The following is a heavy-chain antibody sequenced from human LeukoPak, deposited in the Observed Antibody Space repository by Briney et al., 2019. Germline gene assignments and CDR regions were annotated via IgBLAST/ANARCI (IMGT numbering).Heavy chain of an antibody. Sequence: GGSLRLSCAASGFTFSSYAMHWVRQAPGKGLEWVAVISYDGSNKYYADSVKGRFTISRDNSKDTLYLQMNSLRAEDTAIYFCAKDEAWRPAADWGQGTLVTVSS. CDR3: AKDEAWRPAAD. V-gene: IGHV3-30*04. D-gene: IGHD2-2*01. CDR2: ISYDGSNK. J-gene: IGHJ4*02. CDR1: GFTFSSYA.